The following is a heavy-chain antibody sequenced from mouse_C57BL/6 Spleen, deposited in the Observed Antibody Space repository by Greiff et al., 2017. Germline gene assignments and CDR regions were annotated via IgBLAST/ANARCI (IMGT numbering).Heavy chain of an antibody. D-gene: IGHD2-5*01. Sequence: EVKLVESGGGLVKPGGSLKLSCAASGFTFSDYGLHWVRQAPEKGLEWVAYISSGSSTIYYADTVKGRFTIYRDNAKNTLFLQMTSLRSEDTAMYYCARNSNYEYFDVWGTGTTVTVSS. J-gene: IGHJ1*03. CDR1: GFTFSDYG. CDR3: ARNSNYEYFDV. CDR2: ISSGSSTI. V-gene: IGHV5-17*01.